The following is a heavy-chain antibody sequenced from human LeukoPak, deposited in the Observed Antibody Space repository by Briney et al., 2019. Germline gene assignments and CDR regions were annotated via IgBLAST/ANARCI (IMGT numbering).Heavy chain of an antibody. CDR1: GFTFSDYN. CDR2: ISSSSSYT. CDR3: AREGDGYNPDFDY. D-gene: IGHD5-24*01. J-gene: IGHJ4*02. V-gene: IGHV3-11*06. Sequence: GGSLRLSCAASGFTFSDYNMSLIRQAPGKGLEWVSYISSSSSYTNYADSVKGRFTISRDNAKNSLYLQMNSLRAEDTAVYYCAREGDGYNPDFDYWGQGTLVTVSS.